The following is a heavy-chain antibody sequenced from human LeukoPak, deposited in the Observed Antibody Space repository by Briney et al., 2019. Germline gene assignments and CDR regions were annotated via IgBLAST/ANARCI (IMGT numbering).Heavy chain of an antibody. J-gene: IGHJ4*02. D-gene: IGHD3-3*01. CDR1: GGSISSYY. CDR2: IYTSGSI. V-gene: IGHV4-4*07. Sequence: SETLSLTCIVSGGSISSYYWSWIRQPAGKGLEWIGRIYTSGSINYNPSLKSRVTISVDTSRNQFSLKLTSVTAADTAVYYCARGAYYFSPLDWGQGTLVTVSS. CDR3: ARGAYYFSPLD.